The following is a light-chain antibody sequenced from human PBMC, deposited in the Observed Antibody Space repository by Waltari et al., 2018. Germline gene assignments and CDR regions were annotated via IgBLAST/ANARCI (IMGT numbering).Light chain of an antibody. Sequence: EIVLTQSPGTLSLSPGERATLSCRASRSVSRTLSWYQQKPGQAPRLLIYGAFTRATGIPERFSCGGSGTDFSLTISRLEPEDFALYYCQHYVRLPATFGQGTKVEIK. CDR3: QHYVRLPAT. CDR1: RSVSRT. J-gene: IGKJ1*01. CDR2: GAF. V-gene: IGKV3-20*01.